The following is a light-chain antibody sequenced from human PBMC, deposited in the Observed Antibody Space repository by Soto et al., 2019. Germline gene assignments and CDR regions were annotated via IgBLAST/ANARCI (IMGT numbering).Light chain of an antibody. Sequence: DIQMTQSPSSLSASVGDRVTITCRASQSIARYLNWYQQELGKAPKLLIYAASSLQSGVPSRFSGSGSGTDFTLTISSLQPEDFATYYGQQSYSTPLTFGGGTKVEIK. CDR1: QSIARY. J-gene: IGKJ4*01. CDR3: QQSYSTPLT. V-gene: IGKV1-39*01. CDR2: AAS.